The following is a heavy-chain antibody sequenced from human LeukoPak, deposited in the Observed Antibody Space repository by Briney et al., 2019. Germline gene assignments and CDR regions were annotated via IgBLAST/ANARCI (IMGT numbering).Heavy chain of an antibody. V-gene: IGHV3-66*01. CDR1: GFTVSSNY. J-gene: IGHJ3*02. D-gene: IGHD3-10*01. CDR2: SYSGGST. CDR3: ARGGGYYYGSGSRYAFDI. Sequence: GGSLRLSCAASGFTVSSNYMSWVRQAPGKGLEWVSVSYSGGSTYYADSVKGRFTIPRDNSKNTLYLQMNSLRAEDTAVYYCARGGGYYYGSGSRYAFDIWGQGTMVTVSS.